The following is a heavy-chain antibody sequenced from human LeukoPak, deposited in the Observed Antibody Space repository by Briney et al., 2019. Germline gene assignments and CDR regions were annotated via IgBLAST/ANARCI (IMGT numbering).Heavy chain of an antibody. D-gene: IGHD5-18*01. Sequence: AGGSLRLSCAASGFTFGNYAMSWVRQAPGKGLEWVSSISGLGSDTYNADSVKGRFTISRDNSKNTLYLQMNSLRAEDTAVYYCAKGLAYNYAYQFDSWGLGTLVTVSS. CDR2: ISGLGSDT. CDR3: AKGLAYNYAYQFDS. J-gene: IGHJ4*02. V-gene: IGHV3-23*01. CDR1: GFTFGNYA.